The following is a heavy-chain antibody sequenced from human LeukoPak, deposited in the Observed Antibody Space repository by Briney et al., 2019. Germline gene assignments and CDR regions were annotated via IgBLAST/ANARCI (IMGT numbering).Heavy chain of an antibody. CDR3: AKDRRAGSYDY. CDR1: GFTFTTYG. CDR2: ISFDGSEK. J-gene: IGHJ4*02. V-gene: IGHV3-30*18. D-gene: IGHD3-10*01. Sequence: PGRSLRLSCAASGFTFTTYGMHWVRQAPGKGLEWVALISFDGSEKYYAESVKGRFTISRDNSKNTLYLQMNSLRAEDTAVYYCAKDRRAGSYDYWGQGTLVTVSS.